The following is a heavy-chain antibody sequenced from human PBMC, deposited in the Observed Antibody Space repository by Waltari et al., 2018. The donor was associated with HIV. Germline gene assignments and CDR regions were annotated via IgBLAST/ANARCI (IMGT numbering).Heavy chain of an antibody. Sequence: EVQLVESGGGLVKHGGSLRLSCPASGFTFSRYSMHCVRLAPGKGRVWVSSISTSSRYIYYADSLKGRFTISRDNAKNSLYLQMNSLRAEDTAVYYCAREGFCSNGVCSHYYGMDVWGQGTTVTVSS. CDR2: ISTSSRYI. J-gene: IGHJ6*02. CDR1: GFTFSRYS. D-gene: IGHD2-8*01. CDR3: AREGFCSNGVCSHYYGMDV. V-gene: IGHV3-21*01.